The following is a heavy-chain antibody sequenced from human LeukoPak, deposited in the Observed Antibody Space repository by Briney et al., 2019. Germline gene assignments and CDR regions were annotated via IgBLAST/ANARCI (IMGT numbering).Heavy chain of an antibody. CDR1: GFTFSSYW. CDR2: IKQDGSEK. D-gene: IGHD5-12*01. CDR3: ASVGISSYDLRWFDP. Sequence: HPGGSLRLSCAASGFTFSSYWMSWVRQAPGKGLEWVANIKQDGSEKYYVDSVKGRFTISRDNAKNSLYLQMNSLRAEDTAVYYCASVGISSYDLRWFDPWGQGTLVTVSS. J-gene: IGHJ5*02. V-gene: IGHV3-7*03.